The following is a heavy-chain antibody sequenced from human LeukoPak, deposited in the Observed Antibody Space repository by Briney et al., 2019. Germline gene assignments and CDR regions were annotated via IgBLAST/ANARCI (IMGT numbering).Heavy chain of an antibody. CDR1: GYSISSGYY. J-gene: IGHJ5*02. Sequence: SETLSLTCAVSGYSISSGYYWGWIRQPPGKGLEWIGSIYHSGSTYYNPSLKSRVTISVDTSKNQFSLKLSSVTAADTAVYYCASCRGSSSSYAGDWFDPWGQGTLVTVSS. D-gene: IGHD6-13*01. CDR2: IYHSGST. CDR3: ASCRGSSSSYAGDWFDP. V-gene: IGHV4-38-2*01.